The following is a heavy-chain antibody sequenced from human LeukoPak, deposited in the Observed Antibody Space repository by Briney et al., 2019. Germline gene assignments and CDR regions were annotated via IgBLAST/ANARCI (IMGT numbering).Heavy chain of an antibody. Sequence: GGSLRLSCAASGFTVSSNYMSWVRQDPGKGLEWVSVIYSGGSTYYADSVKGRFSISRDNSKNTLYLQMNCLRAEDTAVYYCARGRQYSTGWYYFDYWGQGTLVTVSS. J-gene: IGHJ4*02. CDR1: GFTVSSNY. V-gene: IGHV3-53*01. CDR2: IYSGGST. D-gene: IGHD6-19*01. CDR3: ARGRQYSTGWYYFDY.